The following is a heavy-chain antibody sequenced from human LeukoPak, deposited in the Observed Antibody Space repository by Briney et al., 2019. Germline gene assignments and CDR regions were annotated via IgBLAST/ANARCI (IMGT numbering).Heavy chain of an antibody. CDR1: EFMFSEYW. J-gene: IGHJ3*02. D-gene: IGHD2-2*01. CDR2: INQDGSEK. CDR3: ARGRSRTCTTCYSDASDI. Sequence: TGGSLRLSCAASEFMFSEYWMNWVRQAPGKGLEWLAIINQDGSEKYSVSSVKGRFTISRDNAKNSLYLQLSSLRAEDAAVYYCARGRSRTCTTCYSDASDIWGQGTMVTVSS. V-gene: IGHV3-7*01.